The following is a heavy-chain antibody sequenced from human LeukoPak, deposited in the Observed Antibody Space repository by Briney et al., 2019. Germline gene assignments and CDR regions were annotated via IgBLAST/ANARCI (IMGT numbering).Heavy chain of an antibody. J-gene: IGHJ5*02. CDR3: ARDYSNWFDP. CDR2: ICTSGST. Sequence: SETLSLTCTVSGGSISSYYWSWIRQPPGKGLEWIGYICTSGSTNYNPSLKSRVTISVDTSKNQFSLKLSSVTAADTAVYYCARDYSNWFDPWGQGTLVTVSS. CDR1: GGSISSYY. D-gene: IGHD4-11*01. V-gene: IGHV4-4*09.